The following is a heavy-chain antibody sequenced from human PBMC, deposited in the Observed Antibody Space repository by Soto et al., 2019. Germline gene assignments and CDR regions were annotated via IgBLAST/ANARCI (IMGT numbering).Heavy chain of an antibody. CDR3: ARESEDLTSNFDY. Sequence: EVQLVESGGGLAKPGGSLRLSCAASGFTFTRYSMNWVRQAPGKGLEWVSSISSTTNYIYYGDSMKGRFTISRDNAKNSLYLEMNSLGAEDTAVYYCARESEDLTSNFDYWRQGTLVTASS. CDR1: GFTFTRYS. V-gene: IGHV3-21*06. J-gene: IGHJ4*02. CDR2: ISSTTNYI.